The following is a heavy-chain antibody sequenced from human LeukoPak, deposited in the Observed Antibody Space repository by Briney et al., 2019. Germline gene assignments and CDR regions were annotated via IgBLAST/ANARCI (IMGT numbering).Heavy chain of an antibody. Sequence: PGGSLRLSCAASGFTFSSYAMSWVRQAPGKGLEWVSAISGSGGSTYYADSVKGRFTISRDNSKNTLYLQMNSLRAVDTAVYYCAKGYSTVPTVRRNWFDPWGQGTLLTVSS. D-gene: IGHD4-17*01. J-gene: IGHJ5*02. CDR3: AKGYSTVPTVRRNWFDP. V-gene: IGHV3-23*01. CDR1: GFTFSSYA. CDR2: ISGSGGST.